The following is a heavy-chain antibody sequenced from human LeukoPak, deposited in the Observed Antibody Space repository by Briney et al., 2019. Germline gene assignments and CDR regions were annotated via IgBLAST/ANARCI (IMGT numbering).Heavy chain of an antibody. Sequence: PSETLSLTCVVSTYSISSGYSWGWLRQPPGKGLEWIGSMYLSGTTYYNPSLKSRVTISVNKTENQFSLKVNFVTAADTAVYFCAKTDYGHDSGFEVWGQGIMVTVSS. V-gene: IGHV4-38-2*01. CDR2: MYLSGTT. CDR1: TYSISSGYS. D-gene: IGHD4-17*01. CDR3: AKTDYGHDSGFEV. J-gene: IGHJ3*01.